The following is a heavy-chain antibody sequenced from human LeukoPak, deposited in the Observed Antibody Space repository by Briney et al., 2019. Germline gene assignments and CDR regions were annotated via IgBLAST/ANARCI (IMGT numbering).Heavy chain of an antibody. CDR3: ARLHYGGNYGYYYYYMDV. J-gene: IGHJ6*03. CDR2: IYYTGST. CDR1: GGSISSSSYY. Sequence: SETLSFTCTVSGGSISSSSYYWGWIRQPPGKGLEWIGSIYYTGSTYYNPSLKSRVTISVDTSKNQFTLKLSSVTAADTAVYYCARLHYGGNYGYYYYYMDVWGKGTTVTISS. D-gene: IGHD4-23*01. V-gene: IGHV4-39*01.